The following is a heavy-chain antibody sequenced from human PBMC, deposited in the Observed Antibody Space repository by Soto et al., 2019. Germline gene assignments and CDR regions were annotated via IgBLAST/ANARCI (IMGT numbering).Heavy chain of an antibody. CDR2: ISYDGSNK. CDR1: GFTFSSYG. D-gene: IGHD3-9*01. J-gene: IGHJ6*03. V-gene: IGHV3-30*18. Sequence: QVQLVESGGGVVQPGRSLRLSCAASGFTFSSYGMHWVRQAPGKGLEWVAVISYDGSNKYYADSVKGRFTISRDNSKNPLYLQMHSLCAKDTAVYYCAKGSLKYDSLAGYYYMYVWGKGTTVTVSS. CDR3: AKGSLKYDSLAGYYYMYV.